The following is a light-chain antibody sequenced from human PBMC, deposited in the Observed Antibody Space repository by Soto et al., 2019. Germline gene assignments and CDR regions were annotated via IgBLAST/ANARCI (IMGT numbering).Light chain of an antibody. J-gene: IGKJ2*01. V-gene: IGKV1-39*01. CDR3: QQSYSTPPMYT. CDR1: QSISKS. CDR2: VAS. Sequence: DIQMTQSPCSLSASKGDRVTITCRASQSISKSLNWYQQKPGRAPTLLISVASTLHSGVPSRFSGSGSGTDFTLTISSLQREDFATYNCQQSYSTPPMYTFGQGTKLEIK.